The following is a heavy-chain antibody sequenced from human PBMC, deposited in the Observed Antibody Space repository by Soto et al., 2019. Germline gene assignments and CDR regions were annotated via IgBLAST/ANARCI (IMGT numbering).Heavy chain of an antibody. CDR3: AKGRAYDCSCYPSATYDC. Sequence: EVQLLESGGGLVQPGGSLRLSCAASGFTFSSYAMSWVRQAPGKGLEWVSAISGSGGSTYYAESVKGRFTISRDNSKNTLYRQMSSRRAEDTAVYYCAKGRAYDCSCYPSATYDCWGQGTLVTVSS. J-gene: IGHJ4*02. CDR2: ISGSGGST. V-gene: IGHV3-23*01. D-gene: IGHD3-22*01. CDR1: GFTFSSYA.